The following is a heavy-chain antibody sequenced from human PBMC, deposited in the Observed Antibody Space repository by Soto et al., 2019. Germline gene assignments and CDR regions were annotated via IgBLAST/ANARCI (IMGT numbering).Heavy chain of an antibody. CDR2: ISAYNGNT. CDR1: GYTFTSYG. D-gene: IGHD3-22*01. V-gene: IGHV1-18*01. Sequence: ASVKVSCKASGYTFTSYGISWVRQAPGQGLEWMGWISAYNGNTNYAQKLQGRVTMTTDTSTSTAYMELRSLRSDDTAVYYCARDYPTYYYDSSGYIDAFDIWSQGTMVTVSS. J-gene: IGHJ3*02. CDR3: ARDYPTYYYDSSGYIDAFDI.